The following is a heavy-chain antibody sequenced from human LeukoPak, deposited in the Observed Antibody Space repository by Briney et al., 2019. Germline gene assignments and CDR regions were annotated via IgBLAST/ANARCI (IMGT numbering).Heavy chain of an antibody. CDR1: GASIRSGRNY. J-gene: IGHJ6*03. CDR2: IYYSGST. V-gene: IGHV4-61*01. D-gene: IGHD4-11*01. Sequence: SETLSLTCNVSGASIRSGRNYWGWIRQSPGKGLEWIGYIYYSGSTNYNPSLKSRVTISVDTSKNQFSLKLSSVTAADTAVYYCARNRGSTVITDHYYYYYMDVWGKGTTVTVSS. CDR3: ARNRGSTVITDHYYYYYMDV.